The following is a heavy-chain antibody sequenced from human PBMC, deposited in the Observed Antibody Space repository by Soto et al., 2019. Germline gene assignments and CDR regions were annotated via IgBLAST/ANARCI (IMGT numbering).Heavy chain of an antibody. CDR2: IYYSGST. Sequence: SQTRSLTRAVCEECMCRSEYYYGWIRQPPGKGLEWIGSIYYSGSTYYNPSLQSRVAISVDTSKNQFSLKLKSVTAADTAIYYCARRTVNIRTFYSGHKTRCFDHWGQGAPVTVSS. CDR3: ARRTVNIRTFYSGHKTRCFDH. V-gene: IGHV4-39*01. CDR1: EECMCRSEYY. J-gene: IGHJ4*02. D-gene: IGHD6-19*01.